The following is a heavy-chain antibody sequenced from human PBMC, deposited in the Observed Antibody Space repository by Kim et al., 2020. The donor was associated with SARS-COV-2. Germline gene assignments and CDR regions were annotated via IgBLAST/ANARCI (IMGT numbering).Heavy chain of an antibody. CDR1: GGSVSSGSYY. CDR3: ARDHSLFRFDP. D-gene: IGHD2-21*01. V-gene: IGHV4-61*01. CDR2: VYYSGST. J-gene: IGHJ5*02. Sequence: SETLSLTCTVSGGSVSSGSYYWSWIRQPPGKGLEWIGCVYYSGSTNYNPSLKSRVTISVDTSKNQFSLKLSSVTAADTAVYYCARDHSLFRFDPWGQGTLVTVSS.